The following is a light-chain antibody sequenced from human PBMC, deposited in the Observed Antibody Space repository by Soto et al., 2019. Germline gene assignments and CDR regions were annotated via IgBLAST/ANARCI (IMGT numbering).Light chain of an antibody. V-gene: IGKV1-6*01. J-gene: IGKJ1*01. CDR2: AAS. Sequence: AIQMTQSPSTLSASLGDRVTISCRASQGIRNDLGWYQQKPGKAPELLIYAASSLQSGIPSRFSGSGSGTDFTLTISSLQPEDFAAYYCQQGYNCPLTFGQGTKV. CDR1: QGIRND. CDR3: QQGYNCPLT.